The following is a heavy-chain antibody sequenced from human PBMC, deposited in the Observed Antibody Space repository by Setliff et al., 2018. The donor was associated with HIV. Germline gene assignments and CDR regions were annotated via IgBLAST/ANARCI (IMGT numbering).Heavy chain of an antibody. D-gene: IGHD3-10*01. CDR3: ARGLNYYGSGSYLPLEY. J-gene: IGHJ4*02. CDR1: GGSFNDYY. CDR2: IDHSGST. Sequence: SETLSLTCAVYGGSFNDYYWTWIRQPPGKGLEWIGEIDHSGSTKYHASLKSRVTISIDTSKNQISLKLSSVTAADTAVYYCARGLNYYGSGSYLPLEYWGQGTLVTVSS. V-gene: IGHV4-34*01.